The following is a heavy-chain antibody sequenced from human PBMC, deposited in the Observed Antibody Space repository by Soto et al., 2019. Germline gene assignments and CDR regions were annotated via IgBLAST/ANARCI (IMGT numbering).Heavy chain of an antibody. CDR2: ISYDGSNK. CDR1: GFTFSSYG. D-gene: IGHD6-19*01. CDR3: AKEGGPGYSSGWYSDYYYGMDV. J-gene: IGHJ6*02. Sequence: QVQLVESGGGVVQPGRSLRLSCAASGFTFSSYGMHWVRQAPGKGLEWVAVISYDGSNKYYADSVKGRFTISRDNSKNTLYLQMTSLRAEDTAVYYCAKEGGPGYSSGWYSDYYYGMDVWGQGTTVTVSS. V-gene: IGHV3-30*18.